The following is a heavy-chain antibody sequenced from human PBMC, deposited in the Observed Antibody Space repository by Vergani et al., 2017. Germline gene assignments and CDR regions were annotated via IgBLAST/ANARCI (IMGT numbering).Heavy chain of an antibody. V-gene: IGHV3-30*18. Sequence: QVHLVESGGGVVQPGRSLRLSCAASGFTFSSYGMHWVRQAPGKGLEWVAVISYDGSNKYYADSVKGRFTISRDNSKNTLYLQMNSLRAEDTAVYYCAKAANPGQHGLPGELDYWGQGTLVTVSS. J-gene: IGHJ4*02. CDR3: AKAANPGQHGLPGELDY. D-gene: IGHD4/OR15-4a*01. CDR1: GFTFSSYG. CDR2: ISYDGSNK.